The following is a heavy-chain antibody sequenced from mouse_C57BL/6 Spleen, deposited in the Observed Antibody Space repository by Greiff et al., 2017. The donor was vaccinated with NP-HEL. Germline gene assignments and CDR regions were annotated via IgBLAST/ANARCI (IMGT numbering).Heavy chain of an antibody. CDR3: ARLGPRIEDY. CDR1: GYAFSSYW. Sequence: QVQLQQSGAELVKPGASVKISCKASGYAFSSYWMNWVKQRPGKGLEWIGQIYPGDGDTNYNGQFKGKAPLTADKSSRTAYMQLSSLTTEDSAVYVCARLGPRIEDYWGQGTTLTVSS. V-gene: IGHV1-80*01. D-gene: IGHD4-1*01. J-gene: IGHJ2*01. CDR2: IYPGDGDT.